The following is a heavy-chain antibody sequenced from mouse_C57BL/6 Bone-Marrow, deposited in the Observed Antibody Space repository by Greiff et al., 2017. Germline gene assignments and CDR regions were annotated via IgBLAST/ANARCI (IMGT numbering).Heavy chain of an antibody. CDR3: ARPYYGSSYVFDY. V-gene: IGHV1-81*01. CDR2: IYPRSGNT. CDR1: GYTFTSYG. Sequence: QVQLQQSGAELARPGASVKLSCTASGYTFTSYGISWVKQRTGQGLEWIGEIYPRSGNTYYNEKFKGKATLTADKSSSTAYMELRSLTSEDSAVYFCARPYYGSSYVFDYWGQGTTLTVSS. J-gene: IGHJ2*01. D-gene: IGHD1-1*01.